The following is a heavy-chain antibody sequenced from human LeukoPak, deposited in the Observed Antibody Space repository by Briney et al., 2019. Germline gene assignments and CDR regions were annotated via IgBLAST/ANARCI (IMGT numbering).Heavy chain of an antibody. J-gene: IGHJ5*02. V-gene: IGHV1-8*01. Sequence: ASVKVSCKASGYTFTSYDINWVRQATGQGLEWMGWISPNSGDKKYAQKFQGRVTMTRDTSISTAYMELSSLRSEDTAVYYCARDLGLRGVTNWFDPWGQGTLVIVSS. D-gene: IGHD3-10*01. CDR1: GYTFTSYD. CDR2: ISPNSGDK. CDR3: ARDLGLRGVTNWFDP.